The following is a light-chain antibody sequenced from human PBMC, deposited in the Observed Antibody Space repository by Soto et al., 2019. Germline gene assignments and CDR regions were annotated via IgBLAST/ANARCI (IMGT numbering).Light chain of an antibody. J-gene: IGLJ1*01. Sequence: QSVLTQPASVSGSPGQSITISCTGTSSVVGGYNYVSWYQQHPGKAPKLMIYDVSNRPSGVSNRFSGSKSGNTASLTTSGLQAEDEADYYCSSYTSSSTRVFGTGTKVTVL. V-gene: IGLV2-14*01. CDR3: SSYTSSSTRV. CDR2: DVS. CDR1: SSVVGGYNY.